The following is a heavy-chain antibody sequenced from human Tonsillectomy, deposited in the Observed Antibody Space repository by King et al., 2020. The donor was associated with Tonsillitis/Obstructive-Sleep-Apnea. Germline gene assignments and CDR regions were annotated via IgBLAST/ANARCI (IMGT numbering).Heavy chain of an antibody. J-gene: IGHJ5*02. Sequence: VQLVESGPGLVKPSETLSLTCTVSGGSITSYYWSWIRQPPGKGLEWIGYSHYSGITNYNPSLKSRVTISVDTSKSQFSLRLSSVTAADTALYYCTTDRDVSNWFDPWGQGTLVTVSS. D-gene: IGHD3-16*01. CDR3: TTDRDVSNWFDP. CDR1: GGSITSYY. V-gene: IGHV4-59*01. CDR2: SHYSGIT.